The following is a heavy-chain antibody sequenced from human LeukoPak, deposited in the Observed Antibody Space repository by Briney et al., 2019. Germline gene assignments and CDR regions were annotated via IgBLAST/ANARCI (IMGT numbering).Heavy chain of an antibody. Sequence: PSQTLSLTCTVSGGSISSGSYYWSWIRRPAGKGLEWIGRIYTSGSTNYNPSLKSRVTISVDTSKNQFSLKLSSVTAADTAVYYCARAETYYDILTGYYAYFDYWGQGTLVTVSS. J-gene: IGHJ4*02. CDR1: GGSISSGSYY. CDR2: IYTSGST. CDR3: ARAETYYDILTGYYAYFDY. D-gene: IGHD3-9*01. V-gene: IGHV4-61*02.